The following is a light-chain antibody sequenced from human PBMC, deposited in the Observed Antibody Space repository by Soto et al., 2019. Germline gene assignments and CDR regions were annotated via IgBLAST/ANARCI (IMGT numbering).Light chain of an antibody. V-gene: IGKV1-5*03. CDR2: KAS. Sequence: DIQMTQSPSTLSASVGDRVTITCRASQSISSWLAWYQQKPGKAPKLLIYKASSLEGGVPSRFSGSGSGTEFTLTISSLHPDDFASYYFQQYNSYQWTFGQGTKVEIK. J-gene: IGKJ1*01. CDR1: QSISSW. CDR3: QQYNSYQWT.